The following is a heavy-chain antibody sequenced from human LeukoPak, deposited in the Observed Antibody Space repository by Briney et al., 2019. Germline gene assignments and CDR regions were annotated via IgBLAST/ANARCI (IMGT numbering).Heavy chain of an antibody. D-gene: IGHD3-22*01. V-gene: IGHV1-3*04. J-gene: IGHJ5*01. CDR2: INTGNGDT. CDR1: GYTFTTYA. CDR3: ARDIAFDSSGYFDS. Sequence: ASVKVSCKASGYTFTTYAIHWVRQAPGQRLEWMGWINTGNGDTKYSQKFQGRVTITTDTSASTAYMELSSLRSEDTAVYYCARDIAFDSSGYFDSWGHGTLLTVSS.